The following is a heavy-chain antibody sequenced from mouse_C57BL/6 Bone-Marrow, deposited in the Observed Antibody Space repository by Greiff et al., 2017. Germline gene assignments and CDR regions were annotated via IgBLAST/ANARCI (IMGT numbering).Heavy chain of an antibody. Sequence: QVQLQQSGPELVKPGASVKLSCKASGYTFTSYDINWVKQRPGQGLEWIGWIYPRDGSTKYNEKFKGKATLTVDTSSSTAYMELHSLTSEDSAVYFCARLEFDGSSWDWYFDVWCTGTTVTVSS. J-gene: IGHJ1*03. CDR3: ARLEFDGSSWDWYFDV. V-gene: IGHV1-85*01. CDR2: IYPRDGST. CDR1: GYTFTSYD. D-gene: IGHD1-1*01.